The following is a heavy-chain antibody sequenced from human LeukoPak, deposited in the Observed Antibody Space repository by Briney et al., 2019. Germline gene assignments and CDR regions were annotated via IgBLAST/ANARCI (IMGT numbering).Heavy chain of an antibody. Sequence: AGGSLRLSCAASGFTVSSNYMNWVRQAPGKGLEWVSVIYSGGSTYYADSVKGRFTISRDNSKNTLYLQMNSLRAEDTAVYYCATLTTVVTYYYYYMDVWGKGTTVTISS. J-gene: IGHJ6*03. V-gene: IGHV3-66*01. CDR1: GFTVSSNY. CDR3: ATLTTVVTYYYYYMDV. D-gene: IGHD4-23*01. CDR2: IYSGGST.